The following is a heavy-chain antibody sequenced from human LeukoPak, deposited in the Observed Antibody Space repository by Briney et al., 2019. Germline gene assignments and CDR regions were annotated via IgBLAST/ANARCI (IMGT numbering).Heavy chain of an antibody. CDR2: IYYSGST. V-gene: IGHV4-30-4*01. D-gene: IGHD3-16*02. J-gene: IGHJ4*02. Sequence: SETLSLTCTVSGGSISSGDYYWSWIRQPPGKGLEWIGYIYYSGSTYYNPSLKSRVTISVDTSKNQFSLKLSSVTAADTAVYYCARDPSPSGSLGELSFAYWGQGTLVTVSS. CDR1: GGSISSGDYY. CDR3: ARDPSPSGSLGELSFAY.